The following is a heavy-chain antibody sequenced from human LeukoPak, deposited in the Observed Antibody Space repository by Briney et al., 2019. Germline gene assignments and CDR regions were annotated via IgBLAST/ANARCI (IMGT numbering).Heavy chain of an antibody. CDR1: GGYFSGYY. V-gene: IGHV4-34*01. D-gene: IGHD4-11*01. CDR2: INHSGSA. Sequence: PSETLSLTCAVYGGYFSGYYWSWIRQSPGKGLEWIGEINHSGSAYYNPSLKSRVTISVDTSKIQFSLNLSSVTAADTALYYCARGLGTTVFDYWGQGTLVTVSS. J-gene: IGHJ4*02. CDR3: ARGLGTTVFDY.